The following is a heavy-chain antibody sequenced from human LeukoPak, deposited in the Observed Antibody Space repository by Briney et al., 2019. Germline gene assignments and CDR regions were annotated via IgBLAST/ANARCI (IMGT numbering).Heavy chain of an antibody. D-gene: IGHD2-15*01. CDR2: INAGNGNT. CDR1: GYTFTSYA. J-gene: IGHJ2*01. V-gene: IGHV1-3*01. Sequence: GASVKVSCKASGYTFTSYAMHWVRQAPGQRLEWMGWINAGNGNTKYSQKFQGRVTITRDTSASTAYMELSSLRSEDTAVYYCARSLSIVVVVAATGGDWYFDLWGRGTLVTVSS. CDR3: ARSLSIVVVVAATGGDWYFDL.